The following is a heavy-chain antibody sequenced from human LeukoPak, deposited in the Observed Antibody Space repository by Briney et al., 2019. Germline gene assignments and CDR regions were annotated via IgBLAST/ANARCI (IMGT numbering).Heavy chain of an antibody. D-gene: IGHD3-16*01. CDR2: IFYSGST. V-gene: IGHV4-59*01. CDR1: GGSISSYY. CDR3: AGGFDSNPDY. J-gene: IGHJ4*02. Sequence: SETLSLTCTVSGGSISSYYWSWIRQSPGKGLEWIGYIFYSGSTNYNPSLKSRVTISIDTSKNHFTLKLSSVTAADTAVYYCAGGFDSNPDYWGQGTLVTVSS.